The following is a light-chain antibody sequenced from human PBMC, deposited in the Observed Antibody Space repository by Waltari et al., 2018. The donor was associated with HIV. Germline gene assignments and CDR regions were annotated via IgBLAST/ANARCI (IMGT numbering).Light chain of an antibody. Sequence: IQMTQSPSYVSESVGVGVSISCRASQNIGRSLAWYQLKPGKAPKLVVYEASRLNDGVPARFHGTGSRSNFTLDINNLQSEDFATYVCQQATTFPHTFG. V-gene: IGKV1-12*01. CDR3: QQATTFPHT. J-gene: IGKJ2*01. CDR2: EAS. CDR1: QNIGRS.